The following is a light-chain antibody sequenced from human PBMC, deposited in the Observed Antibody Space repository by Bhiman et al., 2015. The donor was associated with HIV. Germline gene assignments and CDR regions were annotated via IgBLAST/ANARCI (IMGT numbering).Light chain of an antibody. J-gene: IGLJ1*01. CDR2: DVS. CDR3: SSYTRSSTYV. V-gene: IGLV2-14*03. Sequence: QSALTQPASVSGSPGQSITISCTGTSSDVGGYNYVSWFQQHPNKAPKLMIYDVSXRPSGVSNRFSGSKSGNTASLTISGLQAEDEADYYCSSYTRSSTYVFGTGTKVTVL. CDR1: SSDVGGYNY.